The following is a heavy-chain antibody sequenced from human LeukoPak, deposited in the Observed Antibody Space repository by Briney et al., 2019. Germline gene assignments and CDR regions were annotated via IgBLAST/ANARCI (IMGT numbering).Heavy chain of an antibody. CDR3: ARGYCSGGSCYSRGDAFDI. J-gene: IGHJ3*02. CDR2: MNPSSGNT. V-gene: IGHV1-8*01. Sequence: GASVKVSCKASGYTFTSYDINWVRQATGQGLEWMGWMNPSSGNTGYAQKFQGRVTMTRNTSISTAYMELSSLRSEDTAVYYCARGYCSGGSCYSRGDAFDIWGQGTMVTVSS. CDR1: GYTFTSYD. D-gene: IGHD2-15*01.